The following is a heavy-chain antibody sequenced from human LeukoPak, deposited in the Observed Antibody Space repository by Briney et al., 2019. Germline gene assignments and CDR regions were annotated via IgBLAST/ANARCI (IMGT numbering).Heavy chain of an antibody. CDR2: ISSSSSYI. V-gene: IGHV3-21*01. CDR1: GFTFSTYS. D-gene: IGHD3-22*01. Sequence: GGSLRLSCAASGFTFSTYSMNWVRQAPGKGLEWVSSISSSSSYIYYADSVKGRFTISRDNAKNSLYLQMNSLRAEDTAVYYCARDTYYYDSSGYFDYWGQGTLVTVSS. J-gene: IGHJ4*02. CDR3: ARDTYYYDSSGYFDY.